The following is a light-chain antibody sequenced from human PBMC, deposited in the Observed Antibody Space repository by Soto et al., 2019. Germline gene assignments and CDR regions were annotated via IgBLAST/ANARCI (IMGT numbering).Light chain of an antibody. J-gene: IGKJ4*01. CDR2: DAS. CDR3: QQRFNWPPFT. CDR1: QSVSSS. V-gene: IGKV3-11*01. Sequence: EIVLTQSPATLSLSPGERATLSCRASQSVSSSFAWYQQKPGQAPRLLIYDASNRATGIPARFSGSGSGTDFNLTISSLEPEDFAVYYCQQRFNWPPFTFGGGTKVEIK.